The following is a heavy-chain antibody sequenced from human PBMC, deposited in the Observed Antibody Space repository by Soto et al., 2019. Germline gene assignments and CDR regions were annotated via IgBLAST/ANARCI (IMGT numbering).Heavy chain of an antibody. Sequence: QVQLVQSGAEVKKPGASVKVSCKASGYTFTRYAMHWVRQAPGQSLEWMGWINAGNGNTKYSQKFQGRVTITRDTTASTDYMELSSLRSEDTAVYYCAGDPDSSGWYYFDYWGQGSLVTVSS. CDR1: GYTFTRYA. V-gene: IGHV1-3*01. CDR3: AGDPDSSGWYYFDY. J-gene: IGHJ4*02. D-gene: IGHD6-19*01. CDR2: INAGNGNT.